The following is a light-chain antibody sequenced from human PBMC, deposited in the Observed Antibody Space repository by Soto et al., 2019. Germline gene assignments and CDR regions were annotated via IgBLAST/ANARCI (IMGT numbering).Light chain of an antibody. CDR3: QKFNSAPPT. CDR2: DAS. J-gene: IGKJ1*01. V-gene: IGKV1-27*01. Sequence: DIQMTQSPSSLSASVGDRVTITCRASQGISNYLAWYQQRPGKVPKLLIYDASTLQSGVPSRFSGSGSGTDFTLTISSLQPEDVATYYCQKFNSAPPTFGQGTRVEIK. CDR1: QGISNY.